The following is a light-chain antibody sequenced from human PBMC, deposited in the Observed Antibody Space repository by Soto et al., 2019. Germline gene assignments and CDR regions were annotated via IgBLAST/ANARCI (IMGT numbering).Light chain of an antibody. CDR3: QQFNNYRIT. CDR1: QGISSA. Sequence: AIQLTQSPSSLSASVGDRVTITCRARQGISSALAWYQQKPGKAPKLLIYDASSLESGVPSRFSGSGSGTDFTLTLSSLQPEDFATYYCQQFNNYRITFGQGTRLEIK. V-gene: IGKV1D-13*01. CDR2: DAS. J-gene: IGKJ5*01.